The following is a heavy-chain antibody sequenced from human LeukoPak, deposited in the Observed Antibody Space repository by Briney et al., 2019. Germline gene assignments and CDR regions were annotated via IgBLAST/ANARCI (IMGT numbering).Heavy chain of an antibody. J-gene: IGHJ6*03. CDR1: GFTFTSYW. Sequence: AGGSLRLSCAASGFTFTSYWMSWVRQPPGKGLEWVANIKQDGSEKYYVDSVKGRFTISRDNAKNSLYLQMNSLRAEDTAVYYCARGASYYYYYYMDVWGKGTTVTVSS. CDR3: ARGASYYYYYYMDV. V-gene: IGHV3-7*01. CDR2: IKQDGSEK.